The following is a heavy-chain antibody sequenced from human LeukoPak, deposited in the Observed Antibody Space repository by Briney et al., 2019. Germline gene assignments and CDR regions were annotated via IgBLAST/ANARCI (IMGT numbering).Heavy chain of an antibody. V-gene: IGHV3-7*01. D-gene: IGHD3-16*01. Sequence: GRSLRLSCAASGFTFSSDGMHWVRRAPGKGLEWVANIKHDGSEKNFVDSVKGRFTISRDNAENSLFLQMNSLRADDTAVYFCARQPIYEAYFHFWGQGTLVTVSS. CDR3: ARQPIYEAYFHF. CDR2: IKHDGSEK. J-gene: IGHJ4*02. CDR1: GFTFSSDG.